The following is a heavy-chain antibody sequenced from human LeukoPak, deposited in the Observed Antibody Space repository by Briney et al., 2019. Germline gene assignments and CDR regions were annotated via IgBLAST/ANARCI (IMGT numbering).Heavy chain of an antibody. D-gene: IGHD3-22*01. CDR2: IYYSGST. Sequence: SETLSHTCTVSGGSISSYYWSWIRQPPGKGLEWIGYIYYSGSTNYNPSLKSRVTISVDTSKNQFSLKLSSVTAADTAVYYCARVYYYDSSGYSTPYYFDYWGQGTLVTVSS. V-gene: IGHV4-59*01. CDR1: GGSISSYY. J-gene: IGHJ4*02. CDR3: ARVYYYDSSGYSTPYYFDY.